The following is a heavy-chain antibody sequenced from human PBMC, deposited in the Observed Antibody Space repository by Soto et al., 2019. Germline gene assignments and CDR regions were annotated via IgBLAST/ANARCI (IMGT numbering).Heavy chain of an antibody. Sequence: GSLRLSCAASGFTFSSYSMNWVRQAPGKGLEWVSSISSSSSYIYYADSVKGRFTISRDNAKNSLYLQMNSLRAEDTAVYYCARDGDDILTGYRYYFDYWAQGTLVTVSS. J-gene: IGHJ4*02. CDR3: ARDGDDILTGYRYYFDY. V-gene: IGHV3-21*01. D-gene: IGHD3-9*01. CDR1: GFTFSSYS. CDR2: ISSSSSYI.